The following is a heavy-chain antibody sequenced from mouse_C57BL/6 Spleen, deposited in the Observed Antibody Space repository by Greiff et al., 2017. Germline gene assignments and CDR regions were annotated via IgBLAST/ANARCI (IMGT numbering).Heavy chain of an antibody. CDR2: IDPSDSYT. J-gene: IGHJ1*03. CDR1: GYTFTSYW. D-gene: IGHD4-1*01. Sequence: QVQLQQPGAELVMPGASVKLSCKASGYTFTSYWMHWVKQRPGQGLEWIGEIDPSDSYTNYNQKFKGKSTLTVDKSSSTAYMQLSSLTSEDSAVYYCARLTGTNGYFDVWGTGTTVTVSS. CDR3: ARLTGTNGYFDV. V-gene: IGHV1-69*01.